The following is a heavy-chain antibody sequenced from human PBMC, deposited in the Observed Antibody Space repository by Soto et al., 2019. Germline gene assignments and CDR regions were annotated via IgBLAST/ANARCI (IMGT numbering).Heavy chain of an antibody. V-gene: IGHV1-2*04. Sequence: ASVKVSCKASGYTFTGYYMHWVRQAPGQGLGWMGWINPNSGGTNYAQKFQGWVTMTRDTSISTAYMELSRLRSDDTAVYYCARDPNNWNDYYYYYGMDVWSQGTTVTVSS. J-gene: IGHJ6*02. CDR2: INPNSGGT. CDR1: GYTFTGYY. D-gene: IGHD1-1*01. CDR3: ARDPNNWNDYYYYYGMDV.